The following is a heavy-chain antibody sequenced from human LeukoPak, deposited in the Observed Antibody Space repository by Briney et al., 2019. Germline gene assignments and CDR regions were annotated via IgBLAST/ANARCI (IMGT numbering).Heavy chain of an antibody. D-gene: IGHD6-19*01. CDR1: GFTFSSYS. V-gene: IGHV3-21*04. CDR2: ISSSSSYI. J-gene: IGHJ6*02. CDR3: AKDSGISSGWYLKSYYGMDV. Sequence: GGSLRLSCAASGFTFSSYSMNWVRQAPGKGLEWVSSISSSSSYIYYADSVKGRFTISRDNAKNSLYLQMNSLRAEDTALYYCAKDSGISSGWYLKSYYGMDVWGQGTTVTVSS.